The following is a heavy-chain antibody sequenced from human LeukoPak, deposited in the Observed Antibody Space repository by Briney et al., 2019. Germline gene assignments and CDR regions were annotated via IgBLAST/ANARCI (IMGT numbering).Heavy chain of an antibody. CDR3: ARTLGYCSSTSSFFDY. D-gene: IGHD2-2*01. CDR1: GFTFSSYS. V-gene: IGHV3-48*04. J-gene: IGHJ4*02. Sequence: SGGSLRLSCAAYGFTFSSYSMNWVRQAPGKGLEWVSYISSSSSTIYYADSVKGRFTISRDNAKNSLYLQMNSLRAEDTAVYYCARTLGYCSSTSSFFDYWGQGTLVTVSS. CDR2: ISSSSSTI.